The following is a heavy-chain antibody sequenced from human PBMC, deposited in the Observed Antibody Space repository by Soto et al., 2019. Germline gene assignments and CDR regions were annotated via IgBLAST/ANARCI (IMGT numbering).Heavy chain of an antibody. CDR2: ISYDGSNK. Sequence: QVQLVESGGGVVQPGRSLRLSCAASGFTFSSYAMHWVRQAPGKGLEWVAVISYDGSNKYYADSVKGRFTISRDNSKNTLYLQMNSLRAEDTAVYYCARGSAALRGRFVGWGQGTLVTVSS. J-gene: IGHJ4*02. CDR3: ARGSAALRGRFVG. D-gene: IGHD2-2*01. V-gene: IGHV3-30-3*01. CDR1: GFTFSSYA.